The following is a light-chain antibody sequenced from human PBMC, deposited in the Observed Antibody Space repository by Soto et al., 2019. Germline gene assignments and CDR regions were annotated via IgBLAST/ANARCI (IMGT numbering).Light chain of an antibody. Sequence: EIVLTQSPGTLSLSPGERATLSCRASQSVSSSYLAWYQQKPGQAPRLLIYGASSRAPGIPDRFSGSGSGTDFTLTITRLEPEDFAVYYCQQYGSSPRTFGQGTKLEIK. CDR3: QQYGSSPRT. V-gene: IGKV3-20*01. CDR1: QSVSSSY. J-gene: IGKJ2*01. CDR2: GAS.